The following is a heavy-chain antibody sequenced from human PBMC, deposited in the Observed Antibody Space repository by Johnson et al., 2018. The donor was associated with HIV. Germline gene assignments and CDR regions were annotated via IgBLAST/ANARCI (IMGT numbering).Heavy chain of an antibody. CDR1: GFTFSSYA. J-gene: IGHJ3*02. CDR3: ARWVDTTFDI. V-gene: IGHV3-33*08. Sequence: QVQLVESGGGVVQPGRSLRLSCAASGFTFSSYAMHWVRQAPGKGLEWVAVIWYDGSNNYYADSVKGRFTISRDNSKNTLYLQMNSLRAEDTAVYYCARWVDTTFDIWGQGTMVTVSS. D-gene: IGHD5-18*01. CDR2: IWYDGSNN.